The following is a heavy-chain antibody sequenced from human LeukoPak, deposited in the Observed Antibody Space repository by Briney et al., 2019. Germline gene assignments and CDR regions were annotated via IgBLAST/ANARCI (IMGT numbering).Heavy chain of an antibody. CDR1: GGSFSGYY. D-gene: IGHD3-22*01. CDR3: ARGQRDSSGYYPNNWFDP. V-gene: IGHV4-34*01. CDR2: INHSGST. Sequence: SETLSLTCAVYGGSFSGYYWSWLRQPPGKGLEWIGEINHSGSTNYNPSLKSRVTISVDTSKNQFSLKLSSVTAADTAVYYCARGQRDSSGYYPNNWFDPWGQGTLVTVSS. J-gene: IGHJ5*02.